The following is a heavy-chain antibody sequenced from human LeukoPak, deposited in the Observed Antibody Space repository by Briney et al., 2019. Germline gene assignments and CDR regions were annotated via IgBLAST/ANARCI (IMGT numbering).Heavy chain of an antibody. CDR3: AGTTGTTQSDAFDI. J-gene: IGHJ3*02. CDR1: GYSISSSYY. Sequence: SETLSLTCTVSGYSISSSYYWGWIRQPPGKGLEWIGSIYYSGSTYYNPSLKSRVTISVDTSKNQFSLKLSSVTAADTAVYYCAGTTGTTQSDAFDIWGQGTMVTVSS. V-gene: IGHV4-38-2*02. CDR2: IYYSGST. D-gene: IGHD1-1*01.